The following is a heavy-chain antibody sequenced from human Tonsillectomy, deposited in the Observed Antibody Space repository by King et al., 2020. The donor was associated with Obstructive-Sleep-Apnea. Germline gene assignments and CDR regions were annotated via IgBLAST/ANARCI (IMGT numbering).Heavy chain of an antibody. J-gene: IGHJ6*02. CDR1: GFTFTRST. D-gene: IGHD1-1*01. Sequence: QLVESGPEVKKPGTSVKVSCKASGFTFTRSTMHWVRQARGQRLEWIGWIVVGSDYTSYAQKFHERVTITRDMSTSTAYMEVSRLSSEDTAVYYCAASMSDDDYYGMDVWGQGTTVIVSS. CDR2: IVVGSDYT. CDR3: AASMSDDDYYGMDV. V-gene: IGHV1-58*02.